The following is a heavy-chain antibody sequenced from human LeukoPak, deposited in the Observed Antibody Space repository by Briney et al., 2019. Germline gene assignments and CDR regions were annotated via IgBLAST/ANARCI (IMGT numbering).Heavy chain of an antibody. V-gene: IGHV3-74*01. J-gene: IGHJ4*02. D-gene: IGHD2-15*01. Sequence: PGGSLRLSCAASGFTFSSYWMHWVRQAPGKGLVWVSRINSDGSSTSYADSVKGRFTISRDNAKNTLYLQMNSLRVEDTAVYYCASDGPLLGYCSGGSCYGTGPNYFDYWGQGTLVTVSS. CDR1: GFTFSSYW. CDR2: INSDGSST. CDR3: ASDGPLLGYCSGGSCYGTGPNYFDY.